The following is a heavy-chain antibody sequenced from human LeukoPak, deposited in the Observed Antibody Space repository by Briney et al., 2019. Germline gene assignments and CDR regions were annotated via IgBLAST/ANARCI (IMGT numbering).Heavy chain of an antibody. V-gene: IGHV1-8*01. D-gene: IGHD1-26*01. CDR1: GYTFTSYD. J-gene: IGHJ4*02. CDR2: MNPDSGNT. Sequence: ASVKVSCKASGYTFTSYDVNWVRQATGQGLEWMGWMNPDSGNTGYAQKFQGRLTMTRDTSINTAYMELSSLTSEDTAVYYCARHESGSYQADYWGQGTLVTVSS. CDR3: ARHESGSYQADY.